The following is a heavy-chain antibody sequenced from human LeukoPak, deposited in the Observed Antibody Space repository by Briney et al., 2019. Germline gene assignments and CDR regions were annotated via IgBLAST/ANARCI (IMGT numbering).Heavy chain of an antibody. J-gene: IGHJ5*02. V-gene: IGHV4-31*03. CDR1: GGPISRGGYY. D-gene: IGHD1-7*01. CDR2: IFSSGGT. CDR3: AREAWAGTLSGWFDP. Sequence: PSQTLSLTCTVSGGPISRGGYYWSWVRQLPGKGLEWIGYIFSSGGTSYNPSLRSRVTVSFDTSKNQFFLNLSSVTAADTAVYYCAREAWAGTLSGWFDPWGQGTLVTVSS.